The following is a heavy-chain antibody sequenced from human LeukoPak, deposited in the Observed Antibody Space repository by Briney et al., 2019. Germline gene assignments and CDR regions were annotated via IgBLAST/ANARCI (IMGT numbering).Heavy chain of an antibody. CDR1: GFTFSNYN. CDR2: ITSSSTYI. Sequence: GGSLRLSCAASGFTFSNYNMNWVRQAPGKGLEWVSSITSSSTYIYYADSVKGRFTISRDNRKNSLYLQMHSLRAEDTGVYYCARDDVHCSDSGCYRHLLDCWGQGALVTVSS. D-gene: IGHD2-15*01. V-gene: IGHV3-21*06. J-gene: IGHJ4*02. CDR3: ARDDVHCSDSGCYRHLLDC.